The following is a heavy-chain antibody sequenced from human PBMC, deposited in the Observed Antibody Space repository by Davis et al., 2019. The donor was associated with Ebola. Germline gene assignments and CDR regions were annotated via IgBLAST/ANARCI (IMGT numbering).Heavy chain of an antibody. V-gene: IGHV3-30-3*01. CDR3: ARVGQWLAHYYYYGMDV. J-gene: IGHJ6*04. CDR2: ISYDGSNK. CDR1: GFTFSSYA. Sequence: GESLKISCAASGFTFSSYAMHWVRQAPGKGLEWVAVISYDGSNKYYADSVKGRFTISRDNSKNTLYLQMNSLRAEDTAVYYCARVGQWLAHYYYYGMDVWGKGTTVTVSS. D-gene: IGHD6-19*01.